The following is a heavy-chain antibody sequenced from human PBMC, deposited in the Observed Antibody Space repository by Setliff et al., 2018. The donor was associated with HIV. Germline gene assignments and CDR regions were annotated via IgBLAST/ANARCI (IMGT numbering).Heavy chain of an antibody. CDR2: IYYDGRT. V-gene: IGHV4-39*07. CDR1: GGSIRTGAYY. CDR3: ARGGAVSADFDS. Sequence: SETLSLTCTVSGGSIRTGAYYWGWIRQPPGRGLEWIGGIYYDGRTFYKPSLKSRLTISVDTSKNQFSLRLNSVTAADTAVYFCARGGAVSADFDSWGQGTLVTVSS. D-gene: IGHD3-16*01. J-gene: IGHJ4*02.